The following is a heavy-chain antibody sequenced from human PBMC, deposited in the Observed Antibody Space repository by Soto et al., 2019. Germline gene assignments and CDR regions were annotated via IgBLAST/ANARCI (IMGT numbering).Heavy chain of an antibody. Sequence: EVQLLECWGGLVQPGGSLRLCCAASGFTFSSYGMTWVRQAPGKGLEWVSFSSATGAGTYYADSVKGRFTISRDNSKNTLYLQMTSLRADDTAVYYCAKDRRAGGNYGWHCDFWGQGSLVIVSS. V-gene: IGHV3-23*01. D-gene: IGHD1-7*01. CDR3: AKDRRAGGNYGWHCDF. CDR1: GFTFSSYG. CDR2: SSATGAGT. J-gene: IGHJ4*02.